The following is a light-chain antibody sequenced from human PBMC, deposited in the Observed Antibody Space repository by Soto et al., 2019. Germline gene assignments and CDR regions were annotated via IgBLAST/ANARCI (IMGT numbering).Light chain of an antibody. V-gene: IGLV2-14*01. CDR3: SSYTSSSPRV. CDR1: SSDVGGYNY. J-gene: IGLJ3*02. Sequence: QSALTQPASVSGSPGQSITISCTGTSSDVGGYNYVSWYQQHPGKAPKLMIYEVSNRPSGVSNRFSGSKSGNTASLTISGRQAEDEADYSCSSYTSSSPRVFGGGTQLNVL. CDR2: EVS.